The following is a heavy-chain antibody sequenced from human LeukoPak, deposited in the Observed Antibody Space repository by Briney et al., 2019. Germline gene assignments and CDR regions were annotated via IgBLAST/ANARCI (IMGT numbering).Heavy chain of an antibody. Sequence: PGGSLRLSCAASGFTFSDYYMSWIRQAPGKGLERVSYISSSGSTIYYADSVKGRFTISRDNAKNSLYLQMNSLRAEDTAVYYCAAETDILTEFDAFDIWGQGTMVTVSS. CDR1: GFTFSDYY. CDR3: AAETDILTEFDAFDI. V-gene: IGHV3-11*01. CDR2: ISSSGSTI. D-gene: IGHD3-9*01. J-gene: IGHJ3*02.